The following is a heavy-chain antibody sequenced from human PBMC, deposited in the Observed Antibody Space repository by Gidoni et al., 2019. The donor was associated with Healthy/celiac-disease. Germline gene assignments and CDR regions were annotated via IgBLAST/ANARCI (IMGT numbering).Heavy chain of an antibody. D-gene: IGHD2-15*01. Sequence: SDSYTNYSPSFQGHVTISADKSISTAYLQWSSLKASDTAMYYCARHELGYCSGGSCYPNWFDPWGQGTLVTVSS. CDR2: SDSYT. CDR3: ARHELGYCSGGSCYPNWFDP. V-gene: IGHV5-10-1*01. J-gene: IGHJ5*02.